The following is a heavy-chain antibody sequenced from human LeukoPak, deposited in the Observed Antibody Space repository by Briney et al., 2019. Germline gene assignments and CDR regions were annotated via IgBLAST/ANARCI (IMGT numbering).Heavy chain of an antibody. CDR2: IRFNGNNQ. Sequence: GGSLRPSCAASGFSLSSYGMHWVRQAPGKGLEWVAFIRFNGNNQYYADSVRGRFTISRDTSKNTLYLEMNSLRAEDTAVYYCAKDLGDSNWYRGSDYWGQGTLVTVSP. D-gene: IGHD6-13*01. J-gene: IGHJ4*02. CDR1: GFSLSSYG. V-gene: IGHV3-30*02. CDR3: AKDLGDSNWYRGSDY.